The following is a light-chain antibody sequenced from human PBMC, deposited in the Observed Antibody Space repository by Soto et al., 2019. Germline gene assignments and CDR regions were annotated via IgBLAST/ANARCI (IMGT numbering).Light chain of an antibody. CDR1: SSDVGNYNL. V-gene: IGLV2-23*03. Sequence: QSALTQPASVSGSPGQSITISCTGTSSDVGNYNLVFWYQQHPGKAPKLMIYEGSKRPSGVSNRFSGSKSGNTASLTISGLQAEDEADYYCCSYAGSSTFVFGTGTKLTVL. CDR3: CSYAGSSTFV. J-gene: IGLJ1*01. CDR2: EGS.